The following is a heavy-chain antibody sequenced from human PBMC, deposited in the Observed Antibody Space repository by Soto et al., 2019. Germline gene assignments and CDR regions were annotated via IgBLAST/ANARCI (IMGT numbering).Heavy chain of an antibody. J-gene: IGHJ4*02. Sequence: QLQLQESGPGLVKPSETLSLTCTVSGGSISSVSYYWAWIRQPPGKGLEWLGSFYYSGNTYYNPSLKSRITISVDTSKNQFSLKLSSVTAADTAVYYRARRQWLASFDYWGQGTLVTVFS. D-gene: IGHD6-19*01. V-gene: IGHV4-39*01. CDR1: GGSISSVSYY. CDR2: FYYSGNT. CDR3: ARRQWLASFDY.